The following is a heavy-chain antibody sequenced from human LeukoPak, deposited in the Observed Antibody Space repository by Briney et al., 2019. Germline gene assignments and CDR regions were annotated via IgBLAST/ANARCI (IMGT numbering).Heavy chain of an antibody. CDR3: GRQGYTASYYFLDF. CDR2: IYTTGTT. D-gene: IGHD2/OR15-2a*01. V-gene: IGHV4-4*07. CDR1: GGSIRSYY. J-gene: IGHJ4*02. Sequence: SETLSLTCDVSGGSIRSYYWGWVRQPARKGLEWIGRIYTTGTTNFNPSLKSRLTMSVDTSKNQFSLKLTSVTAADTAVYFCGRQGYTASYYFLDFWSQGTLVTVSS.